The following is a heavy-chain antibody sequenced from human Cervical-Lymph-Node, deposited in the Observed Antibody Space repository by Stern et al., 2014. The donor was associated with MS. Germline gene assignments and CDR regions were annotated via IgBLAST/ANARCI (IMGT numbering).Heavy chain of an antibody. J-gene: IGHJ6*02. V-gene: IGHV4-4*02. Sequence: QVQLQESGPGLVKPSGTLSLSCAVSGASISSANWWTWVRQAPGKGLVWLWHVHESGTTYYNPSLKSRVTISVDKSKNVFSLKLTSVSAADSAVYYCARHPDLQYYYALDVWGQGTTVIVSS. CDR1: GASISSANW. CDR3: ARHPDLQYYYALDV. CDR2: VHESGTT.